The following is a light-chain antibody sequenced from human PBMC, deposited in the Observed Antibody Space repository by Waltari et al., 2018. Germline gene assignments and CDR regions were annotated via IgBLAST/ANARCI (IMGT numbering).Light chain of an antibody. V-gene: IGKV3-20*01. CDR3: QHYLRLPVT. J-gene: IGKJ1*01. Sequence: EIVLTQSPGTLSLSPGERATVSCRASQSISSTLVWYQKKPGQAPRLLIYAASTRATGIPDRFSGSVSGTDFSLTISRLEPEDFAVYYCQHYLRLPVTFGQGTKVEIK. CDR1: QSISST. CDR2: AAS.